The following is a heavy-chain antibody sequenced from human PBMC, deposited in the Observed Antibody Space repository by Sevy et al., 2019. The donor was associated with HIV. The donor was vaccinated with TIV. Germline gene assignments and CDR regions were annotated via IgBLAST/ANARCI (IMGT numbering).Heavy chain of an antibody. J-gene: IGHJ4*02. Sequence: ASVKVSCKATGYTFNIYGISWVRQAPGQGLEWMVWISPYTGNTNYAQKLQGRVTMTTDTSTSTAYMDLRSLRSDDTAVYYCARDRQEGYFDYWGQGTLVTVSS. CDR2: ISPYTGNT. CDR3: ARDRQEGYFDY. CDR1: GYTFNIYG. V-gene: IGHV1-18*01.